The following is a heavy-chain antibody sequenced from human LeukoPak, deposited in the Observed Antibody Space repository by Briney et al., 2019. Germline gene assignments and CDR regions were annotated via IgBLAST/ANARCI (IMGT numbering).Heavy chain of an antibody. CDR1: GYTFTSYD. D-gene: IGHD3-10*01. J-gene: IGHJ3*02. CDR2: MNPNSGNT. CDR3: ARTMAEHAFDI. Sequence: ASVKVSCKASGYTFTSYDINWVRQATGQGLEWMGWMNPNSGNTGYAQKFQGRVTMTTDTSTSTVYMEMRNLRPDDTAVYYCARTMAEHAFDIWGQGTMVTVSS. V-gene: IGHV1-8*01.